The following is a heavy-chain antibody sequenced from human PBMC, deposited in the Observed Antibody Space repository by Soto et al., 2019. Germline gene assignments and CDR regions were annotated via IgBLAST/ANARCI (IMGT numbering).Heavy chain of an antibody. V-gene: IGHV1-2*02. CDR1: GYIFTAYS. CDR2: INPNSGDT. Sequence: ASVKVSCKASGYIFTAYSMHWVRQAPGQGLEWLGWINPNSGDTIYAQKFQDRVTMTCDTSVSTAYLELSSLSSDDTALYYCAREASAVVSLDYWGQGTLVTVSS. J-gene: IGHJ4*02. D-gene: IGHD2-15*01. CDR3: AREASAVVSLDY.